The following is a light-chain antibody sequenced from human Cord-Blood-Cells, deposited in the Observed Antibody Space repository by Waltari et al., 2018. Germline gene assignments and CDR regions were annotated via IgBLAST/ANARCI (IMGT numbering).Light chain of an antibody. CDR1: SSDVGGYNY. CDR3: SSYTSSSNVV. Sequence: QSALTQPASVSGSPGQSITISCTGTSSDVGGYNYVSCDQQHPGKAPKLMIYDVSNRTSGVSNRFSGSKSVNTASLTISGLQAEDEADYYCSSYTSSSNVVFGGGTKLTIL. J-gene: IGLJ2*01. CDR2: DVS. V-gene: IGLV2-14*01.